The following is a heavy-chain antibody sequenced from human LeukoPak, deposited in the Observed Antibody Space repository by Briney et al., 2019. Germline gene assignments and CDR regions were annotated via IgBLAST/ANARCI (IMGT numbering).Heavy chain of an antibody. Sequence: GGSLRLSCAASGFTFSTYAVHWVRQTPGKGLEWVAVISYDGSSKYYADSLKGRFTISGDNSKNTLYLQMNSLRPEDTAVYYCARAWDYYGSGSYPDYWGQGTLVTVSS. CDR1: GFTFSTYA. J-gene: IGHJ4*02. CDR2: ISYDGSSK. CDR3: ARAWDYYGSGSYPDY. V-gene: IGHV3-30*04. D-gene: IGHD3-10*01.